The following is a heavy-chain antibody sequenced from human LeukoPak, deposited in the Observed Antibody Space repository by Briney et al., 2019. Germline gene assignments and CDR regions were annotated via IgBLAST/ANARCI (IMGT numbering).Heavy chain of an antibody. J-gene: IGHJ4*02. V-gene: IGHV4-39*01. D-gene: IGHD3-22*01. CDR1: GGSISSSSYY. CDR3: ATGDYYDSSGYYLLDY. Sequence: PSETLSLTCTVSGGSISSSSYYWGWIRQPPGKGLEWIGSIYYSGSPYYNPSLKSRVTLSVDTAKNLFSLKLSSVTAADTAVHDCATGDYYDSSGYYLLDYWGQGTLVTVSS. CDR2: IYYSGSP.